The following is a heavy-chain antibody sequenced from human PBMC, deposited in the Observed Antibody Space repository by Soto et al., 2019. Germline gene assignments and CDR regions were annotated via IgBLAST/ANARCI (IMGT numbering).Heavy chain of an antibody. CDR3: ASVITFGGVIASRFDY. D-gene: IGHD3-16*02. V-gene: IGHV4-39*01. Sequence: PSETLSLTCTVSGGSISSSSYYWGWIRQPPGKGLEWIGSIYYSGSTYYNPSLKSRVTISVDTSKNQFSLKLSSVTAADTAVYYCASVITFGGVIASRFDYWGQGTLVTVSS. CDR2: IYYSGST. J-gene: IGHJ4*02. CDR1: GGSISSSSYY.